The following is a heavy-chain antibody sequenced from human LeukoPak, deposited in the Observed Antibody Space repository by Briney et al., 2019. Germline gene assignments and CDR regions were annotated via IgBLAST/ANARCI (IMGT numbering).Heavy chain of an antibody. V-gene: IGHV4-4*02. CDR2: IHHSVST. Sequence: SGTLSLTCSFSGGPISSNNWWHWVRQPPGRGPEWLGEIHHSVSTHHNPSLKSRLTISVKKSNNHFSLKLASVTAPAPAVYYCAERGSGGYFDNWGQGTLVTVSS. D-gene: IGHD6-19*01. CDR3: AERGSGGYFDN. CDR1: GGPISSNNW. J-gene: IGHJ4*02.